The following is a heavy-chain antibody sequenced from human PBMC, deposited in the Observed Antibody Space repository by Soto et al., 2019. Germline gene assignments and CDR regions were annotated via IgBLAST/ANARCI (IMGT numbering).Heavy chain of an antibody. CDR3: VRGLPGGFDP. Sequence: GGSRRLSCGASGFIFSNFDMHWVRQTTEKGLEWVSGIGFAGDTNYSGSVKGRFTISRENAKNSLFLQMNSLRVGDTAVYYCVRGLPGGFDPWGQGTLVTVSS. D-gene: IGHD3-10*01. V-gene: IGHV3-13*01. J-gene: IGHJ5*02. CDR2: IGFAGDT. CDR1: GFIFSNFD.